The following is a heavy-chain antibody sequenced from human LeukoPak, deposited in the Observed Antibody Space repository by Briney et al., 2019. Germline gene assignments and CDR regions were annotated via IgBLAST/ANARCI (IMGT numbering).Heavy chain of an antibody. CDR2: INKDGTNT. D-gene: IGHD3-3*01. V-gene: IGHV3-74*01. CDR1: GFSFRNYW. Sequence: GGSLRLSCAASGFSFRNYWMHWVRQAPGKGLVWVSRINKDGTNTNYADSVKGRFTISSDNAKNTLYLQMNSLRAEDTAVCYCAADFWAMDVWGKGTTVTVSS. J-gene: IGHJ6*03. CDR3: AADFWAMDV.